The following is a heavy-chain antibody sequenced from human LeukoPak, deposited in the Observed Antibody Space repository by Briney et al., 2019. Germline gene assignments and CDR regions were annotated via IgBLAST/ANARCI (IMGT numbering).Heavy chain of an antibody. CDR1: GGSISSYY. CDR2: IYYSGST. D-gene: IGHD1-14*01. J-gene: IGHJ4*02. CDR3: ARVRSWSGYFDY. Sequence: PSETLSLTCTVSGGSISSYYWSWIRQPPGKGLEWIGYIYYSGSTNYNPSLKSRVTISVDTSKNQFSLKLSSVTAADTAVYYCARVRSWSGYFDYWGQGTLVTVSS. V-gene: IGHV4-59*01.